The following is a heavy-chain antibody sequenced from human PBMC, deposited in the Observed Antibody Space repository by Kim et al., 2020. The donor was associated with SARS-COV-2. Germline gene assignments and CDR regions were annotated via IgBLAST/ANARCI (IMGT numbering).Heavy chain of an antibody. CDR1: GFNVVDYA. D-gene: IGHD6-19*01. J-gene: IGHJ4*02. Sequence: GFNVVDYAMHWVRQAPGKGLEWVSGISWNSGSIGYADSVKGRFTISRDNAKNSLYLQMNSLRAEDTALYYCAKDTYSSGPWTVDYWGQGTLAT. CDR2: ISWNSGSI. V-gene: IGHV3-9*01. CDR3: AKDTYSSGPWTVDY.